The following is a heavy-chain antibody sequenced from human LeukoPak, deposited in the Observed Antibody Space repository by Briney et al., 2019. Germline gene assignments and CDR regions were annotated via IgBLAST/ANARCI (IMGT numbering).Heavy chain of an antibody. D-gene: IGHD5-12*01. CDR2: INPNSGVT. J-gene: IGHJ6*03. CDR3: AKDRYGDYEAPFHYYMDA. CDR1: GYTFSGFY. V-gene: IGHV1-2*02. Sequence: GASVKVSCKASGYTFSGFYIHWVRQAPGQGLEWMGWINPNSGVTNYAQKLQGRVTITRDTSIDTAYMQLSRLRSDDTAVYHCAKDRYGDYEAPFHYYMDAWGRGTTVTVSS.